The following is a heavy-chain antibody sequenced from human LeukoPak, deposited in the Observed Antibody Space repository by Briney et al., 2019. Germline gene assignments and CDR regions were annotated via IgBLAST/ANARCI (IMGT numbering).Heavy chain of an antibody. D-gene: IGHD3-10*01. CDR2: ISSSGSTI. CDR1: GFTFSDYY. V-gene: IGHV3-11*04. CDR3: ARVGSGSYGFDWFDP. J-gene: IGHJ5*02. Sequence: GGSLRLSSPASGFTFSDYYMSWIRQAPGKGLEWVSYISSSGSTIYYADSVKGRFTISRDNAKNSLYQQMNSLRAEDTAVYYCARVGSGSYGFDWFDPWGQGTLVTVSS.